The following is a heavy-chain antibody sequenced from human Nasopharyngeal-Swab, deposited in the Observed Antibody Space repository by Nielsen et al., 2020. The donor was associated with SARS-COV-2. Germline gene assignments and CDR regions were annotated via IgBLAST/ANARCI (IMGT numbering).Heavy chain of an antibody. CDR3: ARREGFCSGGTCCLDY. J-gene: IGHJ4*02. V-gene: IGHV3-74*01. Sequence: GGSLRLSCSASGFTFSSYWMHWVRQLPGKGLVWVSRISTDGSGTNYADSVKGRFTVSRDNAKNTLYLQMNSLRAEDTAVYYCARREGFCSGGTCCLDYWGQGTLVTVSS. D-gene: IGHD2-15*01. CDR2: ISTDGSGT. CDR1: GFTFSSYW.